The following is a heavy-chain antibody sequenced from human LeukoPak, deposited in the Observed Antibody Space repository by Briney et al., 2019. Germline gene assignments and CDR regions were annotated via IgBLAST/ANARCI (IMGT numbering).Heavy chain of an antibody. CDR1: GGSISSSSYY. CDR2: IYYSGST. J-gene: IGHJ4*02. Sequence: PSETLSLTCTASGGSISSSSYYWGWIRQPPGKGLEWIGSIYYSGSTYYNPSLKSRVTISVDTSKNQFSLKLSSVTAADTAVYYCARHTEQQLPYFDYWGQGTLVTVSS. CDR3: ARHTEQQLPYFDY. V-gene: IGHV4-39*01. D-gene: IGHD6-13*01.